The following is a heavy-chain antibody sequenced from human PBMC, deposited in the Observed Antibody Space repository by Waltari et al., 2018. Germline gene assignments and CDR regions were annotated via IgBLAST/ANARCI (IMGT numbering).Heavy chain of an antibody. CDR3: VLVFDY. J-gene: IGHJ4*02. CDR1: GFVFGAYW. Sequence: EVQLVESGGDLVQPGGSLRLSCKASGFVFGAYWRSWVRQAPGKGLEWLANIKQEGSEKFYFDSVKGRFTISRDYGKNALYLQMNRLRAADTAVYYCVLVFDYWGQGTQVSVSS. CDR2: IKQEGSEK. D-gene: IGHD2-15*01. V-gene: IGHV3-7*01.